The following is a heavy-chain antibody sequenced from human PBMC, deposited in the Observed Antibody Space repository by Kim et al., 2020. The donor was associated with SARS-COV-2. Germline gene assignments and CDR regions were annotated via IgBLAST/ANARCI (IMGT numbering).Heavy chain of an antibody. V-gene: IGHV4-30-4*01. D-gene: IGHD4-17*01. Sequence: SETLSLTCTFSGGSISSGDYYWSWIRQPPGKGLEWIGYIFYSGTTYYNPSLKSRVSMSVDTSKNQFSLKLSSVTAADTAVYYCARVMGDYGDYLRFDPWGQGTLVTVSS. CDR1: GGSISSGDYY. CDR3: ARVMGDYGDYLRFDP. J-gene: IGHJ5*02. CDR2: IFYSGTT.